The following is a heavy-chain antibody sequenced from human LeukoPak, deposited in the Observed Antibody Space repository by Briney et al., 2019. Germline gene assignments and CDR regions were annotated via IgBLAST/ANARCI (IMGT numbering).Heavy chain of an antibody. Sequence: ASVKVSCKASGYTFTGYYMHWVRQAPGQGLEWMGWINPNSGGTNYAQKFQGRVTMTRDTSISTAYVELSRLRSDDTAVYYCARGQDGSGYLRFDYRGQGTLVTVSS. CDR3: ARGQDGSGYLRFDY. CDR1: GYTFTGYY. V-gene: IGHV1-2*02. CDR2: INPNSGGT. J-gene: IGHJ4*02. D-gene: IGHD3-3*01.